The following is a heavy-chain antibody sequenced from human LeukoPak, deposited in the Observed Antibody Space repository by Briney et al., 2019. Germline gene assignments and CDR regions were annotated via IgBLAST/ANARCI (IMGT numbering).Heavy chain of an antibody. CDR2: ISVYNVNT. J-gene: IGHJ4*02. Sequence: ASVKVSCKASGYTFTSYGISWVRQAPGQGLGWMGRISVYNVNTSYAQKLQGRITMTTAPSTRTAYMELRSLRSADTAVYYCARVRAYSSGWYGGDYWGQGTLVTVSS. D-gene: IGHD6-19*01. CDR1: GYTFTSYG. V-gene: IGHV1-18*01. CDR3: ARVRAYSSGWYGGDY.